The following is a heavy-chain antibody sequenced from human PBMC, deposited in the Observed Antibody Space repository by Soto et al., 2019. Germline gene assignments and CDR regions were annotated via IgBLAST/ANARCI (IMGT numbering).Heavy chain of an antibody. V-gene: IGHV4-59*01. J-gene: IGHJ6*02. CDR2: IFYSGTT. D-gene: IGHD2-8*02. CDR3: AREARGGVLDYYCYGMDV. CDR1: GGSISSYF. Sequence: PSETLSLTCAVSGGSISSYFWSWIRQPPGKGLEWIGYIFYSGTTNYNPSLKGRVTISVDTSKNRFSLKLTSVTPEDTAVYYCAREARGGVLDYYCYGMDVWGQGTAVTVSS.